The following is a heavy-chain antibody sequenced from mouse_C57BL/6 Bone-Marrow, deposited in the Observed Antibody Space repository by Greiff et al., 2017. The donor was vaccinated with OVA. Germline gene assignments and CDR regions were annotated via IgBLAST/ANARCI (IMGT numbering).Heavy chain of an antibody. V-gene: IGHV1-4*01. Sequence: QVQLQQSGADLARPGASVKMSCKASGYTFTSYTMHWVKQRPGQGLEWIGYINPSSGYTKYNQQFKGKATLTADKSSSTAYMQLSSLTSEDSAVYYRASLDSSGYDCAMVCWGRGTAVTLSS. D-gene: IGHD3-2*02. CDR1: GYTFTSYT. J-gene: IGHJ4*01. CDR3: ASLDSSGYDCAMVC. CDR2: INPSSGYT.